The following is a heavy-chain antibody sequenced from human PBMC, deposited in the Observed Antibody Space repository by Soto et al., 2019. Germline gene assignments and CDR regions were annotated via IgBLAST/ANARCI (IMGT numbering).Heavy chain of an antibody. D-gene: IGHD5-12*01. J-gene: IGHJ4*02. CDR1: GGSISSGGYY. V-gene: IGHV4-31*03. CDR3: AIEDRRDGYNYFDY. CDR2: IYYSGST. Sequence: QVQLQESGPGLVKPSQTLSLTCPVSGGSISSGGYYWSWIRQHPGKGLEWIGYIYYSGSTYYNPSLKRRITISVDTSKNQSSLKLSSVTAADTAVYYCAIEDRRDGYNYFDYWGQGTLVTVSS.